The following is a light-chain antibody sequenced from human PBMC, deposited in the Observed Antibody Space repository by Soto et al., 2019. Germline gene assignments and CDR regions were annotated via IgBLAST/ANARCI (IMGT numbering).Light chain of an antibody. J-gene: IGLJ3*02. CDR1: SSNIGAGYD. Sequence: QSVLTQPPSVSGAPGQGVTISCTGSSSNIGAGYDVHWYQQLPGTAPKLLIYGNSNRPSGVPDRFSGSKSGTSASLAITGLQAEDEADYYCQSYDSRLSGWVFGGGTKLTVL. CDR2: GNS. V-gene: IGLV1-40*01. CDR3: QSYDSRLSGWV.